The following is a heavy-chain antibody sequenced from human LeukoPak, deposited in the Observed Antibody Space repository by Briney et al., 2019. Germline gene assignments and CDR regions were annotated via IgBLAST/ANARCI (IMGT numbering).Heavy chain of an antibody. CDR3: ARDLGGWYSSEWNWFDP. CDR1: GGSISSSNW. V-gene: IGHV4-4*02. CDR2: IYHSGNN. J-gene: IGHJ5*02. Sequence: SETLSLTCAVSGGSISSSNWWSWLRQSPGKGLEWIGEIYHSGNNNYNPSLKSRVTISLDKSKNQFSLDLRSVTAADTAVYYCARDLGGWYSSEWNWFDPWGQGTLVTVSS. D-gene: IGHD6-19*01.